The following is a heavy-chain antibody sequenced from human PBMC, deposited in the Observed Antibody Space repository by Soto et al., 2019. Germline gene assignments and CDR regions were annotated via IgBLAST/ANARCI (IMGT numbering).Heavy chain of an antibody. CDR1: GFTFSNYA. V-gene: IGHV3-23*01. Sequence: GGSLRLSCAASGFTFSNYAMSWVRQAPGMGLEWVSSISASSQTTTYADSVKGRFTISRDNSRNTVYLQMNSLRGDDTALYYCVKNSGWFNTWGQGALVTVSS. CDR3: VKNSGWFNT. CDR2: ISASSQTT. J-gene: IGHJ5*02. D-gene: IGHD3-10*01.